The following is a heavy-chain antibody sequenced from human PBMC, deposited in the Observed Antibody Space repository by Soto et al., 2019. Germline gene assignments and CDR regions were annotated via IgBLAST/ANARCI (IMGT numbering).Heavy chain of an antibody. CDR3: ARDRRDRTYSGYDYYYYGMDV. Sequence: ASVKVSCKASGYTFTSYAMHWVRQAPGQRLEWMGWINAGNGNTKYSQKFQGRVTITRDTSASTAYMELSSLRSEDTAVYYCARDRRDRTYSGYDYYYYGMDVWGQGTTVTVSS. V-gene: IGHV1-3*01. D-gene: IGHD5-12*01. J-gene: IGHJ6*02. CDR2: INAGNGNT. CDR1: GYTFTSYA.